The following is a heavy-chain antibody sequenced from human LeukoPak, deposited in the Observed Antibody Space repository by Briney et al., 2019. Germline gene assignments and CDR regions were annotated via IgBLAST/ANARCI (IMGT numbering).Heavy chain of an antibody. D-gene: IGHD2-2*01. J-gene: IGHJ3*02. CDR3: ARDSMYAFDI. V-gene: IGHV3-48*01. CDR1: GFTFSSYS. CDR2: FSTSSGTI. Sequence: PGGSLRLSCAASGFTFSSYSMNWVRQAPGKGLEWISCFSTSSGTISYADSVKGRFTISRDNAKNSLYLQMNSLRAEDTAVYYCARDSMYAFDIWGQGTMVTASS.